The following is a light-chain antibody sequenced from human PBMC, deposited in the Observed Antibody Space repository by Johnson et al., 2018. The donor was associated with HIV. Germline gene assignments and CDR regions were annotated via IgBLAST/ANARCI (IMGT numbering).Light chain of an antibody. J-gene: IGLJ1*01. CDR2: DNN. CDR3: GTWDSSLTSYV. CDR1: SSNVGSSF. Sequence: QSVLTQPPSVSAAPGQKVTISCSGSSSNVGSSFVSWYRQVPGTAPKLLIYDNNKRPSGIPGRFSGSKSGPSATLGITGLQTGDEADYYCGTWDSSLTSYVFGAVTKVTVL. V-gene: IGLV1-51*01.